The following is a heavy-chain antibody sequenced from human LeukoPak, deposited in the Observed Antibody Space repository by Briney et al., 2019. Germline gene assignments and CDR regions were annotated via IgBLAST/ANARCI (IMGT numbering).Heavy chain of an antibody. CDR3: AKSGLNRFDY. D-gene: IGHD2-15*01. CDR2: IRYDDSKI. J-gene: IGHJ4*02. Sequence: GGSLRLSCAASGFTFRSYGLHWVRQAPGKGLEWVAFIRYDDSKIYYADSVKGRFTISRDNSKNTLYLQMNSLRADDTAVYYCAKSGLNRFDYWGQGTLATVSS. CDR1: GFTFRSYG. V-gene: IGHV3-30*02.